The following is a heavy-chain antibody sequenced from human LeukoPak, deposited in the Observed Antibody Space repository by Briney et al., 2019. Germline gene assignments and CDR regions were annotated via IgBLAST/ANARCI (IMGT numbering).Heavy chain of an antibody. V-gene: IGHV3-53*01. CDR1: GFTVSSTY. J-gene: IGHJ4*02. Sequence: GGSLRLSCVASGFTVSSTYMSWVRQAPGKGPEWVSIIYSGGSTYYADSVKGRSTISRDNSKNALYLQMNRLRAEDTAVYFCAKARGYCSEGSCYWFDYWGQGTLVTVSS. CDR3: AKARGYCSEGSCYWFDY. CDR2: IYSGGST. D-gene: IGHD2-15*01.